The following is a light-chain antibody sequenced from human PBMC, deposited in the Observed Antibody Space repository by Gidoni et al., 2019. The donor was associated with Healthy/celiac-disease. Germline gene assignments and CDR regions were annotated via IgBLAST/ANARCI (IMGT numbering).Light chain of an antibody. J-gene: IGLJ2*01. V-gene: IGLV9-49*03. CDR2: VGTGGIVG. CDR1: SRYSNYT. CDR3: GADHSSGSNFV. Sequence: QPALPQPPSAPASLGASVTLTCTLSSRYSNYTVVWYQQRPGKGPRFVMRVGTGGIVGSKGDGIPDRFSGLGSGLNQYLTIKNIQEEDESDYHCGADHSSGSNFVFGGGTKLTVL.